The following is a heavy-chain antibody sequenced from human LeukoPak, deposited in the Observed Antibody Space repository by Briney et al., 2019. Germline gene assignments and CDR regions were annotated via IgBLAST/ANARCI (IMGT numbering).Heavy chain of an antibody. J-gene: IGHJ5*02. CDR2: IYYSGNT. Sequence: SETLSLTCTVSAGSISSYYWSWIRQPRGKRLEWIGYIYYSGNTKYNPSLKSRVTIPLNTSKNHFSLRLSSVTAADTAVYYCAGQPLYYDQYTWGQGTLVRVSS. CDR1: AGSISSYY. CDR3: AGQPLYYDQYT. D-gene: IGHD1-26*01. V-gene: IGHV4-59*08.